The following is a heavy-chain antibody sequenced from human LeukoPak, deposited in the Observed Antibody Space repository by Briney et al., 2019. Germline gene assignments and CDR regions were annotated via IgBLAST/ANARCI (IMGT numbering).Heavy chain of an antibody. D-gene: IGHD3-3*01. Sequence: SETLSLTCTVSGGSISSGSYYWSWIRQPAGKGLEWIGRIYTSGSTNYNPSLKSRVTISVDTSKNQFSLKLSPVTAADTAVYYCARGFWSGYDYWGQGTLVTVSS. V-gene: IGHV4-61*02. CDR1: GGSISSGSYY. J-gene: IGHJ4*02. CDR2: IYTSGST. CDR3: ARGFWSGYDY.